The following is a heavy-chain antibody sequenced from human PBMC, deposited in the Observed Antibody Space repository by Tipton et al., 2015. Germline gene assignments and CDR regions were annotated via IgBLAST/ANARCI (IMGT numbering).Heavy chain of an antibody. CDR2: INTINGDT. Sequence: QSGAEVKKPGASVKVSCKASGYTFTDYFMHWVRQATGQGLEWMGWINTINGDTNYAQKFQDRVTMTRDTSITTAYMELGSLRSDDTAVYYCTRGGYDYSPMDYWGQGALVIVSS. CDR1: GYTFTDYF. CDR3: TRGGYDYSPMDY. J-gene: IGHJ4*02. V-gene: IGHV1-2*02. D-gene: IGHD5-12*01.